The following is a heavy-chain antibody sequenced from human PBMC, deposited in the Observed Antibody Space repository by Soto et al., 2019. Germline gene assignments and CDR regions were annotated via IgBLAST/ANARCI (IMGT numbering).Heavy chain of an antibody. D-gene: IGHD4-17*01. Sequence: QVQLQASGPGLVKPSGTMSLTCAVSGRSISSNTWWSWLRQPPGKVLEWTGELYHGGSTNYNPSLTSRVTISVNKSKNGFSLKLSCVNAADTAVYSCARLSFGDDYGDYLCSYWGQGTLVIVAS. V-gene: IGHV4-4*02. CDR1: GRSISSNTW. J-gene: IGHJ1*01. CDR2: LYHGGST. CDR3: ARLSFGDDYGDYLCSY.